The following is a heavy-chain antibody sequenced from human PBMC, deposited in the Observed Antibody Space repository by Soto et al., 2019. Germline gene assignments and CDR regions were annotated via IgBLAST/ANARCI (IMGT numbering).Heavy chain of an antibody. Sequence: QVQLVESGGGVVQPGKSLRLSCSVFGFSFDIYTMHWVRQAPGKGLEWVAVISHDGEKQYYADSVKGRFTISRDNSQNTMSLQISSLRTDDTAVYYCARELSLYGVALDYWGQGTLVTVSS. CDR3: ARELSLYGVALDY. CDR1: GFSFDIYT. V-gene: IGHV3-30*04. CDR2: ISHDGEKQ. D-gene: IGHD3-3*01. J-gene: IGHJ4*02.